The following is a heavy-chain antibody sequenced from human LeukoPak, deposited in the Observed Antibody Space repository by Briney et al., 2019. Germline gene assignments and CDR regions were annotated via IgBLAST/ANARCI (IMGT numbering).Heavy chain of an antibody. CDR1: GGSFSGYY. CDR3: ARDRIYGSGSDHFYY. J-gene: IGHJ4*02. V-gene: IGHV4-34*01. D-gene: IGHD3-10*01. Sequence: SETLSLTCAVYGGSFSGYYWTWIRQPPGKGLEWIGEIHHSGSTNYNPSLKSRVTISVDTSKNQFSLKLSSVTAADTAVYYCARDRIYGSGSDHFYYRGQGTLVTVSS. CDR2: IHHSGST.